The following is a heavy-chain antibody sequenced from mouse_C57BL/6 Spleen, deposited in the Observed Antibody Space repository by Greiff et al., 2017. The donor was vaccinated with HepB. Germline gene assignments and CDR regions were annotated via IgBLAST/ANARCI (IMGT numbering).Heavy chain of an antibody. CDR1: GYTFTSYW. CDR3: ARCPSIYYYGSSYVDV. V-gene: IGHV1-52*01. J-gene: IGHJ1*03. CDR2: IDPSDSET. D-gene: IGHD1-1*01. Sequence: QVQLQQPGAELVRPGSSVKLSCKASGYTFTSYWMHWVKQRPIQGLEWIGNIDPSDSETHYNQKFKDKATLTVDKSSSTAYMQLSSLTSEDSAVYYCARCPSIYYYGSSYVDVWGTGTTVTVSS.